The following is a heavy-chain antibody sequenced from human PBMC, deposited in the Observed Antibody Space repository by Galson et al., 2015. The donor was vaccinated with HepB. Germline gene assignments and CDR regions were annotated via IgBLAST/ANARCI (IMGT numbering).Heavy chain of an antibody. CDR1: GYTLTELS. D-gene: IGHD4-17*01. J-gene: IGHJ1*01. CDR3: ATGWLVTTAEYFQH. Sequence: SVKVSCKVSGYTLTELSMHWVRQAPGKGLEWMGGFDPEDGETIYAQKFQGRVTMTEDTSTDTAYMELSSLRSEDTAVYYCATGWLVTTAEYFQHWGQGTLVTVSS. CDR2: FDPEDGET. V-gene: IGHV1-24*01.